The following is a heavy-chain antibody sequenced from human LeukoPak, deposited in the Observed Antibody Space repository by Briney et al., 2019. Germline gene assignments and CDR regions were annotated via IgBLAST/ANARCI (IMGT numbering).Heavy chain of an antibody. D-gene: IGHD4-17*01. V-gene: IGHV3-21*01. CDR2: ISSSSSYI. Sequence: GGSLRLSCAASGFTFSSYSMNWVRQAPGKGLEWVSSISSSSSYIYYADSVKGRFTISRDNAKNSLYLQMNSLRAEDTAVYYCARDNGGDYGDYVDFDYWGQGTLATVSS. CDR3: ARDNGGDYGDYVDFDY. J-gene: IGHJ4*02. CDR1: GFTFSSYS.